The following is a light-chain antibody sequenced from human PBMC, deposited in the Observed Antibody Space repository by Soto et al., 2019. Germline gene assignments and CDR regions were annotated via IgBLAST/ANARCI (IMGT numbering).Light chain of an antibody. J-gene: IGLJ1*01. CDR2: DVS. V-gene: IGLV2-11*01. CDR3: SSYAGSYTYV. Sequence: QSALTQPRSVSGSPGQSVTISCTGTSSDVGGYNYVSWYQQHPGKAPKLMIYDVSKRPSVVPDRFSGSKSGNTASLTISGLQAEDEADYYCSSYAGSYTYVFATGTKVTVL. CDR1: SSDVGGYNY.